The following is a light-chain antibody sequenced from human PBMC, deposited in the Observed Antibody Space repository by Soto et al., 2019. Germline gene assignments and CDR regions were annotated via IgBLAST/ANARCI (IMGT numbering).Light chain of an antibody. Sequence: EIVLTQSPGTLSLSPGERATRSCRASQSVSSSYLARYQQKPGQAPRLLIYGASSRATGIPDRFSGSGSGTDFTLTISRLEPEDFAVYYCQQRSNWPLTFGQGTRLEIK. CDR2: GAS. CDR3: QQRSNWPLT. J-gene: IGKJ5*01. V-gene: IGKV3D-20*02. CDR1: QSVSSSY.